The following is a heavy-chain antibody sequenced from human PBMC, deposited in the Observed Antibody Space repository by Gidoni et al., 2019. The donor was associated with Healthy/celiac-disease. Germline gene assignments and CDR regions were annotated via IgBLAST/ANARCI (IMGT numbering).Heavy chain of an antibody. V-gene: IGHV3-7*03. CDR2: IKQDGSEK. CDR1: GFTFSSYW. J-gene: IGHJ4*02. Sequence: EVQLVESGGGLVQPGGSLRLSCAASGFTFSSYWTSWVRQAPGKGREGLANIKQDGSEKYYVDAVKGRFTISRDNAKNSLYLQMNSLRAEDTAVYYCARDPFPALDYWGQGTLVTVSS. CDR3: ARDPFPALDY. D-gene: IGHD2-2*01.